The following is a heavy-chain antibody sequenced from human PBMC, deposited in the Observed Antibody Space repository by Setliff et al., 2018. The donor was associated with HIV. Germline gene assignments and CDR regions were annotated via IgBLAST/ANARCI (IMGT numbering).Heavy chain of an antibody. Sequence: SETLSLTCTVSGGSISNSDFYWGWIRQSPGKGLEWIGSIYYRGATYYNPTLQSRVTISVDTSKNQFSLKLSSVTAADTAVYYCARDPYYDSSGYYIPAFDIWGQGTMVTVSS. V-gene: IGHV4-39*07. J-gene: IGHJ3*02. CDR2: IYYRGAT. CDR3: ARDPYYDSSGYYIPAFDI. CDR1: GGSISNSDFY. D-gene: IGHD3-22*01.